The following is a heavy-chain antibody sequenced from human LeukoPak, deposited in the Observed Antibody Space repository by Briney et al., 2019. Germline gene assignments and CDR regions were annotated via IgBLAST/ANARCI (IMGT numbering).Heavy chain of an antibody. V-gene: IGHV4-34*01. CDR1: GGSFSGYY. J-gene: IGHJ4*02. D-gene: IGHD2-15*01. CDR3: ARDPETSYCSGGSCSPYFDY. CDR2: INHSGST. Sequence: SETLSLTCAVYGGSFSGYYWSWIRQPPGKGLEWIGEINHSGSTNYNPSLKSRVTISVDTSKNQFSLKLSSVTAADTAVYYCARDPETSYCSGGSCSPYFDYWGQGTLVTVSS.